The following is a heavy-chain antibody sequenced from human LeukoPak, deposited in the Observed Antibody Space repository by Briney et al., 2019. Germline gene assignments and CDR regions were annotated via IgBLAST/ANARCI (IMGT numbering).Heavy chain of an antibody. CDR1: GFTFSSYS. V-gene: IGHV3-74*01. J-gene: IGHJ4*02. CDR3: ARAGSYRFDY. D-gene: IGHD1-26*01. CDR2: MNTDGSII. Sequence: GGSLRLSCAASGFTFSSYSMNWVRQAPGKGLEWVSRMNTDGSIINYADSVKGRFTISRDNAKNTLYLQMNSLTAEDTAVYYCARAGSYRFDYWGQGTLVTVSS.